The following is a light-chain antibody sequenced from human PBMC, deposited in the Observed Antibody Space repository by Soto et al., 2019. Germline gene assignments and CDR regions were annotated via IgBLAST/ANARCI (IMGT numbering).Light chain of an antibody. J-gene: IGLJ1*01. Sequence: QLVLTQSPSASASLGASVKLTCTLSSGHSSYAIAWHQQQPEKGPRYLMKLNSDGSHSKGDGIPDRFSGSSSGAERYLTISRLQSEDEADYYCQTWGTDIHVFGTGTKLTVL. CDR3: QTWGTDIHV. CDR2: LNSDGSH. V-gene: IGLV4-69*01. CDR1: SGHSSYA.